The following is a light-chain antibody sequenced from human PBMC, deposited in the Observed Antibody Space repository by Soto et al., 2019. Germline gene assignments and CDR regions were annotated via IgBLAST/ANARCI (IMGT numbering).Light chain of an antibody. CDR2: GAS. CDR3: QQYNNWPPRT. CDR1: QSISNS. Sequence: EIVMTQSPATLSVSPGERATPSCRASQSISNSLAWYQQKPGQAPSLLIYGASTRATGIPARFSGSGSGTEFTLTISSLQSEVSAVYYCQQYNNWPPRTFGQGTKLEIK. V-gene: IGKV3-15*01. J-gene: IGKJ2*01.